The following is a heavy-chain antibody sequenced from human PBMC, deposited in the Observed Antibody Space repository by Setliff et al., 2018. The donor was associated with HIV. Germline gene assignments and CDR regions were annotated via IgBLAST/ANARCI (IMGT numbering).Heavy chain of an antibody. V-gene: IGHV1-24*01. Sequence: ASVKVSCKVSSSILTQFSMHWVRQAPGKGLEWMGASDPQYDETIYAQRFQGRVTMTRDTSIRTAYMELSSLTSDDTAVYYCARGNVVAPAAMPGDIWGQGTMVTVSS. CDR2: SDPQYDET. CDR1: SSILTQFS. J-gene: IGHJ3*02. CDR3: ARGNVVAPAAMPGDI. D-gene: IGHD2-2*01.